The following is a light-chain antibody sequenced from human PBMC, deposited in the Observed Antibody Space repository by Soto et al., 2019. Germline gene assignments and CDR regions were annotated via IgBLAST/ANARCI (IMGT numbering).Light chain of an antibody. CDR2: LGS. CDR1: QSLLHSSGRYY. J-gene: IGKJ4*01. V-gene: IGKV2-28*01. Sequence: DIVMTQSPLSLPVTPGEPASISCRSSQSLLHSSGRYYLDWYLQKPGQSPQLLLYLGSHRASGVPDRFSGSGSGTDFTLTISRVEAEDVGIYYCIQALQTPFTFGGGTRAEIK. CDR3: IQALQTPFT.